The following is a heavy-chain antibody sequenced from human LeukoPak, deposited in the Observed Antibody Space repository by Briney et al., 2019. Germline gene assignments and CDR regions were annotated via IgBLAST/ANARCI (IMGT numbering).Heavy chain of an antibody. CDR1: GGTFSSYA. D-gene: IGHD3-3*01. CDR3: ARDGYYDFWSGYPRPDAFDI. Sequence: GASVKVSCKASGGTFSSYAISWVRQAPGQGLEWMGGIIPIFGTANYAQKFQGRVTITTDESTSTAYMELSSLRSEDTAVYYCARDGYYDFWSGYPRPDAFDIWGQGTMVTVSS. V-gene: IGHV1-69*05. J-gene: IGHJ3*02. CDR2: IIPIFGTA.